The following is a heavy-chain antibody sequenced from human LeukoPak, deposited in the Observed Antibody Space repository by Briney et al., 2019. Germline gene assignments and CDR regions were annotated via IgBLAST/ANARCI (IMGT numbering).Heavy chain of an antibody. J-gene: IGHJ6*02. CDR1: GYSFTSYW. Sequence: HGESLRISCKGSGYSFTSYWISWVRQMPGKGLEWMGRIDPSDSYTNYSPSFQGHVTISADKSISTAYLQWSSLKASDTAMYYCASSNYYDSSGPPNYGMDVWGQGTTVTVSS. CDR3: ASSNYYDSSGPPNYGMDV. V-gene: IGHV5-10-1*01. CDR2: IDPSDSYT. D-gene: IGHD3-22*01.